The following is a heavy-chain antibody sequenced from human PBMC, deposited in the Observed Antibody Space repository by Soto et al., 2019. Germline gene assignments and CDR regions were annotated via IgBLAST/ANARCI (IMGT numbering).Heavy chain of an antibody. J-gene: IGHJ6*02. CDR3: AREHVLNWVVVITNGMAV. Sequence: SQTLSLTCAISVDSVSSNSAAWNWIRQSPSRGLEWLGRTYYRSKWYNDYAVSVKSRLTINPDTSKNQFSLQLDSVTPEDTAVYYCAREHVLNWVVVITNGMAVWGQGTTVTVSS. CDR2: TYYRSKWYN. D-gene: IGHD3-22*01. V-gene: IGHV6-1*01. CDR1: VDSVSSNSAA.